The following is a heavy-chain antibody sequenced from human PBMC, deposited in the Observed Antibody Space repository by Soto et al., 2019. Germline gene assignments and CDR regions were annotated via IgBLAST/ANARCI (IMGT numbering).Heavy chain of an antibody. D-gene: IGHD2-15*01. CDR1: GFTFSSYA. Sequence: VGSLRLSCAASGFTFSSYAMHWVRQAPGKGLEYVSAISSNGGTTYYANSVKGRFTISRDNSKNTLYLQMGSLRAEDMAVYYCARAEYCSGGSCYPTAWFDPWGQGTLVTVSS. CDR3: ARAEYCSGGSCYPTAWFDP. J-gene: IGHJ5*02. CDR2: ISSNGGTT. V-gene: IGHV3-64*01.